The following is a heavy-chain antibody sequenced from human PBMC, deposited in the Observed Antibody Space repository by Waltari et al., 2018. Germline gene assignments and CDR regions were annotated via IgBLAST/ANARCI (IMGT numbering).Heavy chain of an antibody. CDR1: GGPISSYY. CDR2: IYTSGRT. D-gene: IGHD6-13*01. Sequence: QVQLQESGPGLVKPSETLSLTCTVSGGPISSYYWSWIRQPAGKGLEWIGRIYTSGRTNYIPSLKSRGTMSVDTSKNQFSLKLSSVTAADTAVYYGARDEGGYSLAWYFDLWGRGTLVTVSS. J-gene: IGHJ2*01. V-gene: IGHV4-4*07. CDR3: ARDEGGYSLAWYFDL.